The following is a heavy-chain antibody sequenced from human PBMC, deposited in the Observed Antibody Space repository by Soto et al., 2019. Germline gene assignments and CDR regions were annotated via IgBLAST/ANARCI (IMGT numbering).Heavy chain of an antibody. CDR2: ISTSGGRT. V-gene: IGHV3-23*01. CDR1: GFTFSSYA. CDR3: ARRGDTSGSYHYYLDS. Sequence: GGSLRLSCAASGFTFSSYAMTWVRQAPGKGLEWVSGISTSGGRTHYADSVQGRFTISRDNSKNTLYLQMSSLRGEDTAVYFCARRGDTSGSYHYYLDSWGQGTQVTVSS. D-gene: IGHD3-3*01. J-gene: IGHJ4*02.